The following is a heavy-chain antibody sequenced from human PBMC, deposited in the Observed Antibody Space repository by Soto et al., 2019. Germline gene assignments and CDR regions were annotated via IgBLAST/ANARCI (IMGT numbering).Heavy chain of an antibody. CDR2: IIPIFGTA. CDR3: ARLQAAAGDNDLTFDY. V-gene: IGHV1-69*06. J-gene: IGHJ4*02. D-gene: IGHD6-13*01. CDR1: GGTFSSYA. Sequence: SVKVSCKASGGTFSSYAISWVRQAPGQGLEWMGGIIPIFGTANYSPSFQGHVTISADKSISTAYLQWSSLKASDTAMNYCARLQAAAGDNDLTFDYWGQGTLVTVSS.